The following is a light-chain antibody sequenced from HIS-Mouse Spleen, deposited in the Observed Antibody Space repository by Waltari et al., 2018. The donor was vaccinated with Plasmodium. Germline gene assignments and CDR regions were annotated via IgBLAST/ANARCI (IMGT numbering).Light chain of an antibody. CDR1: SSDDGGYNY. V-gene: IGLV2-14*03. Sequence: QSALTQPASVSGSPGQSITISCPGTSSDDGGYNYVSWYQQHPGKAPKLMIYDVSNRPSGVSNRFSGSKSGNTASLTISGLQAEDEADYYCSSYTSSSTVVFGGGTKLTVL. CDR2: DVS. J-gene: IGLJ2*01. CDR3: SSYTSSSTVV.